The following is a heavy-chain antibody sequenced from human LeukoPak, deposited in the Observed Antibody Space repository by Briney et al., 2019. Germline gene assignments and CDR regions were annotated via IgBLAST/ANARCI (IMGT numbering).Heavy chain of an antibody. CDR3: ARANHRGTKFPFDY. CDR2: IYYSGST. J-gene: IGHJ4*02. Sequence: SETLSLTCTVSGGSISSYYWSWIRQPPRQGLEWIGYIYYSGSTNYNPSLKSRVTISVDTSKNQFSLKLSSVTAADTAVYYCARANHRGTKFPFDYWGQGTLVTVSS. V-gene: IGHV4-59*01. CDR1: GGSISSYY. D-gene: IGHD1-26*01.